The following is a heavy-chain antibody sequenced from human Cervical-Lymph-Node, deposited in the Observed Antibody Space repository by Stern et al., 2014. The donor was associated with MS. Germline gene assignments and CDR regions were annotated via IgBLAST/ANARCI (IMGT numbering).Heavy chain of an antibody. CDR3: ARGGLYTVAGTGGMDV. CDR1: GFTFSSYS. V-gene: IGHV3-48*02. Sequence: EVQLVESGGALVQPGGSLRLSCAASGFTFSSYSMNWARQAPGKGLEWVSYINSISSTIYYTDSVKGRFTISRDNAKNSVDLQMNGLRDEDTAVYYCARGGLYTVAGTGGMDVWGQGTTVTVSS. D-gene: IGHD6-19*01. CDR2: INSISSTI. J-gene: IGHJ6*02.